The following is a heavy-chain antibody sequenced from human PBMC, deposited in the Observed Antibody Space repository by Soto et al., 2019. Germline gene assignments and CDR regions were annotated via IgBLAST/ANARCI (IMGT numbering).Heavy chain of an antibody. CDR2: MSSDGTNE. CDR3: ARCGYTSGRYFYFDX. J-gene: IGHJ4*02. V-gene: IGHV3-30-3*01. CDR1: RFTFTTYA. D-gene: IGHD6-19*01. Sequence: VGSLILSFAASRFTFTTYAMNWVRQAPGKGLEWVSLMSSDGTNEHYADSVRVRFTVSRDNSRNTLFLQMNNLRPDDTAVYYCARCGYTSGRYFYFDXWGLGTLVTVSX.